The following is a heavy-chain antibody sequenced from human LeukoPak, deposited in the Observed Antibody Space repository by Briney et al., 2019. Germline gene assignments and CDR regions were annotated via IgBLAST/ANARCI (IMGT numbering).Heavy chain of an antibody. CDR3: ARAGSIAAIDY. CDR1: GGSISSSSYY. J-gene: IGHJ4*02. V-gene: IGHV4-39*07. CDR2: IYYSGST. D-gene: IGHD6-6*01. Sequence: SETLPLTCTVSGGSISSSSYYWGWIRQPPGKGLEWIGSIYYSGSTYYNPSLKSRVTISVDTSKNQFSLKLSSVTAADTAVYYCARAGSIAAIDYWGQGTLVTVSS.